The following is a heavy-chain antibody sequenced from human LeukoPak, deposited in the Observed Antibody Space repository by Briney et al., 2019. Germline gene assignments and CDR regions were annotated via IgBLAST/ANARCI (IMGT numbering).Heavy chain of an antibody. CDR3: ARDSELGRDY. Sequence: GGSLRLSCAASGFTFSSYSMNWVRQALGKGLEWVSSISSSSSYIYYADSVKGRFTISRDNAKNSLYLQMNSLRAEDTAVYYCARDSELGRDYWGQGTLVTVSS. CDR2: ISSSSSYI. V-gene: IGHV3-21*01. D-gene: IGHD7-27*01. CDR1: GFTFSSYS. J-gene: IGHJ4*02.